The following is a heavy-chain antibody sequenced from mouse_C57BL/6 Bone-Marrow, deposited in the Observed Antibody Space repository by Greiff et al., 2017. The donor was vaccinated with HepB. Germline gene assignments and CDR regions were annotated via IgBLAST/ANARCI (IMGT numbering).Heavy chain of an antibody. CDR2: ISSGGSYT. D-gene: IGHD1-1*01. V-gene: IGHV5-6*01. CDR3: ARTSGYYYGSSFDY. CDR1: GFTFSSYG. J-gene: IGHJ2*01. Sequence: DVHLVESGGDLVKPGGSLKLSCAASGFTFSSYGMSWVRQTPDKRLEWVATISSGGSYTYYPDSVKGRFTISRDNAKNTLYLQMSSLKSEDTAMYYWARTSGYYYGSSFDYWGQGTTLTVSS.